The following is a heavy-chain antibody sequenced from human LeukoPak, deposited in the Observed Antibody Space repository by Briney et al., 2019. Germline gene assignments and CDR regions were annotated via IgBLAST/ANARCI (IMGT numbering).Heavy chain of an antibody. CDR1: GNYW. CDR3: VSFYETY. V-gene: IGHV3-74*01. D-gene: IGHD2-2*01. J-gene: IGHJ4*02. CDR2: INSDGSWT. Sequence: GGPLRLSCAASGNYWMHWVRQAPGKGLVWVSHINSDGSWTSYADSVKGRFTISKDNAKNTVYLQMNNLRAEDTAVYYCVSFYETYWGRGTLVTVSS.